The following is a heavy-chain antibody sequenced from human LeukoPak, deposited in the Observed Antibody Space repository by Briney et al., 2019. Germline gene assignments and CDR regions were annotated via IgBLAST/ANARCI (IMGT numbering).Heavy chain of an antibody. CDR3: AKGLYSGYVSAY. V-gene: IGHV3-73*01. CDR1: GFTFSGSA. Sequence: GGSLRLSCAASGFTFSGSAMHWVRQASGKGLEWVGRIRSKVDSYATAYAASVKGRFTIYRDDSKNTAYLQMNSLRAEDTAVYYCAKGLYSGYVSAYWGQGTLVTVSS. J-gene: IGHJ4*02. D-gene: IGHD5-12*01. CDR2: IRSKVDSYAT.